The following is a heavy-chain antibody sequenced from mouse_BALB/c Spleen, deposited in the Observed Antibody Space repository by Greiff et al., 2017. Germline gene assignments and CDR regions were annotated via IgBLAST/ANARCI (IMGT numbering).Heavy chain of an antibody. CDR3: AREGGSYYYAMDY. CDR1: GFSLTSYG. J-gene: IGHJ4*01. V-gene: IGHV2-9*02. Sequence: VMLVESGPGLVAPSQSLSITCTVSGFSLTSYGVHWVRQPPGKGLEWLGVIWAGGSTNYNSALMSRLSISKDNSKSQVFLKMNSLQTDDTAMYYCAREGGSYYYAMDYWGQGTSVTVSS. D-gene: IGHD1-1*02. CDR2: IWAGGST.